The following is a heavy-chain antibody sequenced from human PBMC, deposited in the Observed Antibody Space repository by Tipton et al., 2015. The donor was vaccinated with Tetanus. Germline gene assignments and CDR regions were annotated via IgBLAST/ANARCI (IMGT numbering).Heavy chain of an antibody. CDR1: GGSISSGGYY. Sequence: TLSLTCTVSGGSISSGGYYWSWIRQHPGKGLEWIGYIYYSGSTYYNPSLKSRVTISVDTSKNQFSLKLSSVTAADTAVYYCARGPDFYYYDSSGYSPDSVAFDIWGQGTMVTVSS. D-gene: IGHD3-22*01. V-gene: IGHV4-31*03. CDR3: ARGPDFYYYDSSGYSPDSVAFDI. J-gene: IGHJ3*02. CDR2: IYYSGST.